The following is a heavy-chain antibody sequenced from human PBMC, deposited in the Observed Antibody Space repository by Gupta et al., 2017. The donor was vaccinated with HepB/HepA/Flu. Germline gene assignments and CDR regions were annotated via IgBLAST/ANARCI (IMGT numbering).Heavy chain of an antibody. Sequence: EVQLVESGGGLVQPGGSLRLSCAASGFTVSGRYMSWVRQAPGKGLEWVSVIYGSGSTYYADSVKGRFTISRDNSKNTLYLQMNSLRAEDTAVYYCAREPSYYGMDVWGQGTTVTVS. CDR3: AREPSYYGMDV. V-gene: IGHV3-66*01. CDR2: IYGSGST. CDR1: GFTVSGRY. J-gene: IGHJ6*02.